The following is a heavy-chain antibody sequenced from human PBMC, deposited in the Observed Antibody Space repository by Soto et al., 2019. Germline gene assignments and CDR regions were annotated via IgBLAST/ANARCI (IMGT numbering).Heavy chain of an antibody. V-gene: IGHV1-69*12. Sequence: QVQLVQSGAEVKKPGSSVKVSCKASGGTFSSYAISWVRQAPGQGLEWMGGIIPIFGTANYAQKFQGRVTIXXDXSXXTAYMELSSLRSEDTAVYYCARAFRITAFENWFDPWGQGTLVTVSS. CDR1: GGTFSSYA. D-gene: IGHD3-16*01. CDR2: IIPIFGTA. CDR3: ARAFRITAFENWFDP. J-gene: IGHJ5*02.